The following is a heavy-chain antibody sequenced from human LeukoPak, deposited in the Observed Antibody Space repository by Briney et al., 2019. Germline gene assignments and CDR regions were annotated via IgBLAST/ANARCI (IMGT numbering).Heavy chain of an antibody. CDR2: ISGSGDKT. Sequence: GGSLRLSCAASGFTFSSNGMSWVRKAPGKGLEWVSSISGSGDKTYYADSVKGRFTISRDNSKSTMFLQMNSLRAEDTAVYHCAKTNGYYDLWGQGTLVIVSS. CDR1: GFTFSSNG. CDR3: AKTNGYYDL. D-gene: IGHD3-22*01. V-gene: IGHV3-23*01. J-gene: IGHJ4*02.